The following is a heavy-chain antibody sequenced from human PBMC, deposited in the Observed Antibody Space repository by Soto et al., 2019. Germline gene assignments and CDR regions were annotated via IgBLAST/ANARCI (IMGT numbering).Heavy chain of an antibody. CDR2: ISDSSRYT. J-gene: IGHJ3*02. CDR3: ASLGTGYSDPLNGFGAIDI. Sequence: GGSLRLSCAASGFTFSDYFMNWIRQAPGKGLEWVSYISDSSRYTSYADSVKGRFTISRDNAKNSLYLQMNSLRAEDTAMYYCASLGTGYSDPLNGFGAIDIWGQGTMVTVSS. D-gene: IGHD3-9*01. V-gene: IGHV3-11*03. CDR1: GFTFSDYF.